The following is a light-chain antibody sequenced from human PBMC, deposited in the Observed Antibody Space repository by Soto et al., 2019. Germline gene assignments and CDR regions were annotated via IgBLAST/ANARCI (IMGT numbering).Light chain of an antibody. CDR3: QQYYTTPLT. CDR1: QSVLYSSNNKNY. Sequence: DIVMTQSPDSLAVSLGERATINCKSSQSVLYSSNNKNYLVWYQQKPGQPPKLLIYWASTRESGVPDRFSGSGSGTDFTLTITSLQAEDVAVYYCQQYYTTPLTFGGGTKGDIK. V-gene: IGKV4-1*01. J-gene: IGKJ4*01. CDR2: WAS.